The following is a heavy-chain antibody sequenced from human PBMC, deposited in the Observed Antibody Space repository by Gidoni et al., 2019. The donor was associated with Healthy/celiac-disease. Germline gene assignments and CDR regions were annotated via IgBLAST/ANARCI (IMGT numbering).Heavy chain of an antibody. V-gene: IGHV1-24*01. CDR3: ATESDSGYDYPTRYYYYGMDV. Sequence: QVQLVQSGAAVKKPGASGKVSCKVSGSTLTELSMHWVRQAPGKGLEWMGGFDPEDGETIYAQKFQGRVTMTEDTSTDTAYMELSSLRSEDTAVYYCATESDSGYDYPTRYYYYGMDVWGQGTTVTVSS. J-gene: IGHJ6*02. D-gene: IGHD5-12*01. CDR1: GSTLTELS. CDR2: FDPEDGET.